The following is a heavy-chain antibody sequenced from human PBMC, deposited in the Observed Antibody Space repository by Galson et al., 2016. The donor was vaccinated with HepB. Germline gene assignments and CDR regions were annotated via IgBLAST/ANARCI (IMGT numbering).Heavy chain of an antibody. J-gene: IGHJ5*02. D-gene: IGHD1-26*01. Sequence: SVKVSCKASGYGFTGYYIHWVRQAPGQDLEWMGWINPNSGGTNYAQTFQGRVTMTRDTSISTAYMELSSLRFDDTALYYCARDRSVMSYRVGATASWGQGTLVTVSS. V-gene: IGHV1-2*02. CDR2: INPNSGGT. CDR1: GYGFTGYY. CDR3: ARDRSVMSYRVGATAS.